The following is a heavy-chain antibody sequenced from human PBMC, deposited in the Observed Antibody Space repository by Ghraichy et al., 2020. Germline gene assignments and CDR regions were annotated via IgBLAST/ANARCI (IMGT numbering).Heavy chain of an antibody. Sequence: GESLNISCAASGFTFSSYAMSWVRQAPGKGLEWVSVISGSGGSTYYADSVKGRFTISRDNSKNTLYLQMNSLRAEDTAVYYCAKGGGSGTDYWGQGTLVTVSS. D-gene: IGHD3-10*01. CDR2: ISGSGGST. V-gene: IGHV3-23*01. CDR1: GFTFSSYA. J-gene: IGHJ4*02. CDR3: AKGGGSGTDY.